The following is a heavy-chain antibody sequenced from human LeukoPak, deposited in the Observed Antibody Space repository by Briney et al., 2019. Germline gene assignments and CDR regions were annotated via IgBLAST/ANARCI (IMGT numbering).Heavy chain of an antibody. D-gene: IGHD5-12*01. J-gene: IGHJ4*02. Sequence: HPGGSLRLSCAASGFTFDDYSMDWVRQAPGKGLEWVSGISWSSGSAGYADSVKGRFTISRDSAKNSLYLQMNSLRTEDTALYYCAKDRTYSAYAALDYWGQGTLVTVSS. V-gene: IGHV3-9*01. CDR1: GFTFDDYS. CDR3: AKDRTYSAYAALDY. CDR2: ISWSSGSA.